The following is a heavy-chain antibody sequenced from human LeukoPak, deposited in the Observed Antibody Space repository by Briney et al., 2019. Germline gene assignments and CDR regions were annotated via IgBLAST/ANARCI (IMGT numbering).Heavy chain of an antibody. CDR3: VRDNDLGTFQAENY. D-gene: IGHD1-1*01. J-gene: IGHJ4*02. CDR1: GYTFFNFG. V-gene: IGHV1-18*01. CDR2: ISAVKGIT. Sequence: ASVKVSCKASGYTFFNFGISWVRQAPGQGLEWMGWISAVKGITNYAQKSQGRVTVTTDTSTSTAYMELRGLTSDDTAVYYCVRDNDLGTFQAENYWGPGTLVTVSS.